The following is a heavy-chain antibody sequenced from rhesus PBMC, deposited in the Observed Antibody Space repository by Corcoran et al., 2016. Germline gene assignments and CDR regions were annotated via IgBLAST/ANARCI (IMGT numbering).Heavy chain of an antibody. CDR1: GGSLIRSS. Sequence: LQLQESGPGLVKPSEPLSVTCPVSGGSLIRSSWSWIRQSPVKGLEWIGYIYGSGSSTNYNPSLKSRVTLSVDTSKNQLSLKLSSVTAADTAVYYCASSVDTATVAFDYWGQGVLVTVSS. CDR2: IYGSGSST. CDR3: ASSVDTATVAFDY. J-gene: IGHJ4*01. V-gene: IGHV4-169*02. D-gene: IGHD5-12*01.